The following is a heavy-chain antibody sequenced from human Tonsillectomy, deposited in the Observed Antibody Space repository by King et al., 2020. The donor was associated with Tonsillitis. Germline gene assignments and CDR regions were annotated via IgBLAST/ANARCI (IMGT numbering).Heavy chain of an antibody. J-gene: IGHJ5*02. CDR3: ARQFGRTGDYWFDP. Sequence: VQLVESGAEVKKPGESLKISCKGSGYSFTNYWIGWVRQMSGKGLEWMGIIYPGDSDTTYSPSFQGQGTISADKSISTAYLQWSSLKASDTAIYYCARQFGRTGDYWFDPWGQGTLVTVSS. V-gene: IGHV5-51*01. CDR2: IYPGDSDT. CDR1: GYSFTNYW. D-gene: IGHD7-27*01.